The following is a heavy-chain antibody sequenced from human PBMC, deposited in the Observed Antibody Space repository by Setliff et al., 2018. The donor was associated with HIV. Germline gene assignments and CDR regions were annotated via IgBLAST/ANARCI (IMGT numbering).Heavy chain of an antibody. Sequence: GGSLRLSCAVSGLTFNTYVMSWVRQAPGKGLEWVSTISGSGGSTYSADSVKGRFTISRDNSKNTLYLQMNSLRAEDTALYYCSKEKFTFTVVRGVIDSWGQGTLVTVSS. V-gene: IGHV3-23*01. J-gene: IGHJ4*02. CDR1: GLTFNTYV. CDR3: SKEKFTFTVVRGVIDS. D-gene: IGHD3-10*01. CDR2: ISGSGGST.